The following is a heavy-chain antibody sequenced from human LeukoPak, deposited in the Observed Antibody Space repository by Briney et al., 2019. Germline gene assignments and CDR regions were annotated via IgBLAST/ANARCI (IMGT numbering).Heavy chain of an antibody. V-gene: IGHV3-7*01. CDR3: ARDQAHYDFWSGSGPYYFDY. CDR1: GFTFSSYW. Sequence: GGSLRLSCAASGFTFSSYWMSWVRQAPGKGLEWVANIKQDGSEKYYVDSVKGRFTISRDNAKNSLYLQMSSLRAEDTAVYYCARDQAHYDFWSGSGPYYFDYWGQGTLVTVSS. CDR2: IKQDGSEK. J-gene: IGHJ4*02. D-gene: IGHD3-3*01.